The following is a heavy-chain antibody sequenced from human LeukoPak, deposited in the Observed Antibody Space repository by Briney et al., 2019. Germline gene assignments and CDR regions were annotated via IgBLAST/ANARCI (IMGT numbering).Heavy chain of an antibody. D-gene: IGHD3-10*01. V-gene: IGHV1-8*01. CDR1: GYTFTSYD. Sequence: ASVKVSCKASGYTFTSYDINWVRQATGQGLEWMGWMNPNSGNTGYAQKFQGRVTMTRNTSISTAYMELSSLRSEDTAVYYCARSRLYRSGSSTRDNWFDPWGQGTLVTVSS. CDR3: ARSRLYRSGSSTRDNWFDP. J-gene: IGHJ5*02. CDR2: MNPNSGNT.